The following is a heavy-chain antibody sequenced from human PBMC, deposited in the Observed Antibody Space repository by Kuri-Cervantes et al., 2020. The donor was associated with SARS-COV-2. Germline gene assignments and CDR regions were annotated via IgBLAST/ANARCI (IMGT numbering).Heavy chain of an antibody. Sequence: ASVKVSCKASGYTFTSYGISWVRQAPGQGLEWMGWISAYNGNTNYAQKLQGRVTMTTDTSTSTAYMELRSLRSEDMVVYSCLGYYGSGSYYNLPYYYYMDVWGKGTTVTVSS. CDR2: ISAYNGNT. D-gene: IGHD3-10*01. J-gene: IGHJ6*03. CDR1: GYTFTSYG. V-gene: IGHV1-18*03. CDR3: LGYYGSGSYYNLPYYYYMDV.